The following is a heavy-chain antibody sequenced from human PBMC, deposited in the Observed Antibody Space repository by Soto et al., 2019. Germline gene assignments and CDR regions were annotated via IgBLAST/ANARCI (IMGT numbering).Heavy chain of an antibody. CDR1: GFTFRRYW. CDR2: INGDGSST. Sequence: GGSLRLSCAASGFTFRRYWMHWVRQASGKGLVWVSRINGDGSSTSYADSVKGRFTVSRDNAKNTLYPQMNSLRAEDTAVYYCARDSLDVWGQGTTVTVSS. J-gene: IGHJ6*02. V-gene: IGHV3-74*01. CDR3: ARDSLDV.